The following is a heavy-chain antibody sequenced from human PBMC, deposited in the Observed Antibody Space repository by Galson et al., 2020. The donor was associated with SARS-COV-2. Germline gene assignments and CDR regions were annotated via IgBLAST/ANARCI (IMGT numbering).Heavy chain of an antibody. V-gene: IGHV2-70*11. D-gene: IGHD1-1*01. CDR1: GFSLSTSGMC. CDR3: ARTWITRTTSRTFDY. J-gene: IGHJ4*02. Sequence: SGPTLVTPTQTLTLTCTFSGFSLSTSGMCVSWIRQPPGKALEWLARIDWDGDKHYNTSLKTRFTISKDTSKNQVVLIMTNMDPVDTATYYCARTWITRTTSRTFDYWGQGTLVTVSS. CDR2: IDWDGDK.